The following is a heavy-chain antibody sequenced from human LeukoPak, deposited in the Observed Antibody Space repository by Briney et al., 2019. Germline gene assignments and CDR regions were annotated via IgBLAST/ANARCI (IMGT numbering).Heavy chain of an antibody. J-gene: IGHJ4*02. Sequence: PSETLSLTRTVSGGSISSSSYYWGWIRQPPGKGLEWIGSIYYSGSTYYNPSLKSRVTISVDTSKNQFSLKLSSVTAADTAVYYCARRANLYSGSYYGTKFDYWGQGTLVTVSS. CDR2: IYYSGST. V-gene: IGHV4-39*01. D-gene: IGHD1-26*01. CDR1: GGSISSSSYY. CDR3: ARRANLYSGSYYGTKFDY.